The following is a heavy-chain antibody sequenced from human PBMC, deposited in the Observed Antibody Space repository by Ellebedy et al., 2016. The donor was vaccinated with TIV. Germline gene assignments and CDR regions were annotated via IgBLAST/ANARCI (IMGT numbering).Heavy chain of an antibody. V-gene: IGHV4-39*01. J-gene: IGHJ4*02. Sequence: MPSETLSLTCTVSGGSISSSSSYWGWLRQPPGKGLEWLGMIYYSGSTYYNPSLKSRVTISVDTSKNQFSLKLSSVTAADTAVYYCARKDNYDLLTGYYYDWGQGTLVPVSS. CDR3: ARKDNYDLLTGYYYD. CDR2: IYYSGST. CDR1: GGSISSSSSY. D-gene: IGHD3-9*01.